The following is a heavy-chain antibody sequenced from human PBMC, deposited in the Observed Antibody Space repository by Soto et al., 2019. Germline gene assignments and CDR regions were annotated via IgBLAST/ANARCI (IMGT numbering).Heavy chain of an antibody. V-gene: IGHV3-9*01. CDR2: IDWNGGRI. J-gene: IGHJ4*02. D-gene: IGHD3-10*01. Sequence: DVLLVESGGGLVQPGRSLRLSCAASGFTFDDFAMFWVRQAPGKGLEWVSGIDWNGGRIDYADSVKGRFTISRDNAKNSLSLQMNSLRAEDTAFYFCAKDYYGFYGSGSSRIDYWGQGTLVTVSS. CDR1: GFTFDDFA. CDR3: AKDYYGFYGSGSSRIDY.